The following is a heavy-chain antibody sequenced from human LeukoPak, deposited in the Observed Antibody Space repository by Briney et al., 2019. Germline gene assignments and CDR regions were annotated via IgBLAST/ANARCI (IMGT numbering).Heavy chain of an antibody. CDR2: INPNSGGP. CDR1: GYTFTGYY. D-gene: IGHD3-16*01. V-gene: IGHV1-2*02. Sequence: ASVKVSCKASGYTFTGYYIHWVRQAPGQGLEWMGWINPNSGGPNYAQKFQGRVAMTRDTSISTAYMEMSRLRSDDTAVYYCARDVSAGGTNWFDPWGQGTLVTVSS. J-gene: IGHJ5*02. CDR3: ARDVSAGGTNWFDP.